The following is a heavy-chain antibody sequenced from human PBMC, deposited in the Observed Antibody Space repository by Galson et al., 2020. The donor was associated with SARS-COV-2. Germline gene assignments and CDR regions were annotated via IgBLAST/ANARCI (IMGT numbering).Heavy chain of an antibody. CDR3: ARGSYDFWSPRGYFDY. CDR2: ISSSSRTT. Sequence: GGSLRLSCAASGFTFSTFSMNWVRQPPGKGLEWISYISSSSRTTYYANSVKGRFSISRDNAKNFLYLQMSSLRAEDTAVYYCARGSYDFWSPRGYFDYWGQGALVTVSS. D-gene: IGHD3-3*01. J-gene: IGHJ4*02. CDR1: GFTFSTFS. V-gene: IGHV3-48*04.